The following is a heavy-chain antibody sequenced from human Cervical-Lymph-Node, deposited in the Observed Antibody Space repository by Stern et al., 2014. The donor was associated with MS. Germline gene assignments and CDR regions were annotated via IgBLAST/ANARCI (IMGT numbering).Heavy chain of an antibody. CDR1: GCTFSSSA. Sequence: VQLVESAAEVKKPGSSVKVSCKASGCTFSSSAISWVRQAPGQGLEWMGRIIPNFVIPTYAHTFQDRFTISADDSTTHDNMELSTLKSEDTAIYYCARAYTYYSHSAAYWGQGTLVTVSS. J-gene: IGHJ4*02. CDR2: IIPNFVIP. D-gene: IGHD3-22*01. V-gene: IGHV1-69*18. CDR3: ARAYTYYSHSAAY.